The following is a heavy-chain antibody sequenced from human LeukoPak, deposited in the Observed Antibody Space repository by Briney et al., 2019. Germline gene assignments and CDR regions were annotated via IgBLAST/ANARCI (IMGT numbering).Heavy chain of an antibody. CDR2: IRRKANSYAT. CDR3: SSRMTTGVTNAFDI. D-gene: IGHD4-23*01. CDR1: GFTLSGSV. J-gene: IGHJ3*02. Sequence: PGGSLRLSCAASGFTLSGSVIHWVRQASGKGLEWVGRIRRKANSYATAYAASVKGRFTISRDDSENTAYLQMNSLKTEDTAVYYCSSRMTTGVTNAFDIWGQGTMVTVSS. V-gene: IGHV3-73*01.